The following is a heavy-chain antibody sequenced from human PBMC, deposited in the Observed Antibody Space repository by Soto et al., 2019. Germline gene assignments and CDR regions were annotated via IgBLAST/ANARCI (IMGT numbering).Heavy chain of an antibody. CDR2: ISYDGSNK. Sequence: QVQLVESGGGVVQPGRSLRLSCAASGFTFSSYGMHWVRQAPGKGLEWVAVISYDGSNKYYADSVKGRFTISRDNSKNTLYLQMTSLRAEDTAVYYCAKVTLPWNYVCWFDPWGQGTLVTVSS. J-gene: IGHJ5*02. CDR1: GFTFSSYG. D-gene: IGHD1-7*01. CDR3: AKVTLPWNYVCWFDP. V-gene: IGHV3-30*18.